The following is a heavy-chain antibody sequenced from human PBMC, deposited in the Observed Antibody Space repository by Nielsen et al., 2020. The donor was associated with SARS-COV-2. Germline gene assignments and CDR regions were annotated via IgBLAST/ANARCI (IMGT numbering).Heavy chain of an antibody. CDR2: IYSGGST. D-gene: IGHD3-10*01. CDR3: ARVANYGSGDYYYYGMDV. V-gene: IGHV3-53*01. J-gene: IGHJ6*02. Sequence: GGSLRLSCEASGFTVSSNYMSWVRQAPGKGLEWVSVIYSGGSTYYADSVKGRFTISRDNSKNTLYLQMNSLRAEDTAVYYCARVANYGSGDYYYYGMDVWGQGTTVTVSS. CDR1: GFTVSSNY.